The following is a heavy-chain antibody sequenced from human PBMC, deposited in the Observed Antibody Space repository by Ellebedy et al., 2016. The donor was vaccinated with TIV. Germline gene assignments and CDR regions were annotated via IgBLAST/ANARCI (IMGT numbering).Heavy chain of an antibody. Sequence: GESLKISCAASGFTFSSYAMSWVRQAPGKGLEWVSAISGSGGSTYYADSVKGRFTISRDNSKNTLYLQMNSLRAEDTAVYYCAKSRPYGSYDPDYWGQGTLVTVSS. CDR1: GFTFSSYA. J-gene: IGHJ4*02. D-gene: IGHD6-6*01. CDR2: ISGSGGST. CDR3: AKSRPYGSYDPDY. V-gene: IGHV3-23*01.